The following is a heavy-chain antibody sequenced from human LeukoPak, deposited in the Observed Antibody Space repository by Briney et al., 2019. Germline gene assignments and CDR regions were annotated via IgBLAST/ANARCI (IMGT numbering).Heavy chain of an antibody. CDR1: GGTFSSYA. Sequence: GASVKVSCKASGGTFSSYAISWVRQAPGQGLEWMGGIIPIFGTANYAQKFQGRVTMTRDTSTSTVYMELSSLRSEDTAVYYCARDPNSGSYYGWFDPWGQGTLVTVSS. D-gene: IGHD1-26*01. V-gene: IGHV1-69*05. CDR3: ARDPNSGSYYGWFDP. CDR2: IIPIFGTA. J-gene: IGHJ5*02.